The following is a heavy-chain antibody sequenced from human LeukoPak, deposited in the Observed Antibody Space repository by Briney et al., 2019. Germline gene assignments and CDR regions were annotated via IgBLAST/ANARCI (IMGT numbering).Heavy chain of an antibody. CDR2: IKDDGSEK. D-gene: IGHD7-27*01. Sequence: PGGSLRLSCAASGLNFRKSWMTWVRQAPGGGLEWVANIKDDGSEKFYVDSVKGRFTISRDDAKSSLYLQMNSLRAEDTAVYYCTNWGDTWGLDFWGQGVLVSVSS. J-gene: IGHJ4*02. CDR1: GLNFRKSW. CDR3: TNWGDTWGLDF. V-gene: IGHV3-7*01.